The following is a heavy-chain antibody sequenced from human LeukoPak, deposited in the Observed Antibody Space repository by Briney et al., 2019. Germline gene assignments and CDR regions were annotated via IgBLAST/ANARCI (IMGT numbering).Heavy chain of an antibody. Sequence: SLRLSCAASGFNFPTYAMQWVRQAPGKGLEWVSGISWNRGSIGYADSVKGRFTISRDNAKNSLYLQMNSLRAEDMALYYCAKDMGGDFWSGYYGGYFDYWGQGTLVTVSS. J-gene: IGHJ4*02. D-gene: IGHD3-3*01. CDR2: ISWNRGSI. CDR3: AKDMGGDFWSGYYGGYFDY. CDR1: GFNFPTYA. V-gene: IGHV3-9*03.